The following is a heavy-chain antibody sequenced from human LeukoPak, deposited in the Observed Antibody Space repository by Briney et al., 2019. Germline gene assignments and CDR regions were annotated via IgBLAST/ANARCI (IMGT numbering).Heavy chain of an antibody. Sequence: PGGSLRLSCAASGFTFSSYAMHWVRQAPGKGLAWVAVISYDGSNKYYADSVKGRFTISRDNSKNTLYLQMNSLRAEDTAVYYCARDHQYCSSTSCYFYYYYGMDVWGQGTTVTVSS. V-gene: IGHV3-30-3*01. J-gene: IGHJ6*02. D-gene: IGHD2-2*01. CDR3: ARDHQYCSSTSCYFYYYYGMDV. CDR2: ISYDGSNK. CDR1: GFTFSSYA.